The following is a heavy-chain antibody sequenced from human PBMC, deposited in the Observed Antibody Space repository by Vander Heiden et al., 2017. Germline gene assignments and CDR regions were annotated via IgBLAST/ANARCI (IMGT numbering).Heavy chain of an antibody. CDR1: GVPLRSDGVG. D-gene: IGHD4-17*01. CDR2: IYWDDEK. V-gene: IGHV2-5*02. CDR3: ARRLGDNGALYYFDL. Sequence: QITLKESGPALVKPTQTLTLTCSVSGVPLRSDGVGVGWLRQPPGKALEWIALIYWDDEKRYSPSLQSRVAISEDTSKNQVLLTMTNMHPLDTGTYYCARRLGDNGALYYFDLWGQGTLVTVSS. J-gene: IGHJ4*02.